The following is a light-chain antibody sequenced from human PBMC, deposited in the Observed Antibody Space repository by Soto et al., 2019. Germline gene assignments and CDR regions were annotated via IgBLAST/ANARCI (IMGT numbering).Light chain of an antibody. J-gene: IGLJ2*01. Sequence: QSALTQSPSASGSPGQSVTISCTGTSSDVGGYNYVSWYRQHPDKAPKLIIYEVTKRPSGVPDRFSGSRSGNTASLTVSDVQAEDEADYYCSSYAGGNGVVFGGGTKLTVL. CDR3: SSYAGGNGVV. CDR2: EVT. CDR1: SSDVGGYNY. V-gene: IGLV2-8*01.